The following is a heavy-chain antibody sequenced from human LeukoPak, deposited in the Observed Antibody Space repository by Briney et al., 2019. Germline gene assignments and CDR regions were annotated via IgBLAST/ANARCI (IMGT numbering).Heavy chain of an antibody. V-gene: IGHV3-30*02. Sequence: GGSLRLSCASSGFIFSSYGMHWVRQAPGKGLEWVAFLRYDGSNKYYAESVKGRFIISRDNSKNTLNLQMNSLRAEDTAIYYCARDYVWGSSESDYWGQGTLVTVSS. CDR3: ARDYVWGSSESDY. J-gene: IGHJ4*02. CDR1: GFIFSSYG. D-gene: IGHD7-27*01. CDR2: LRYDGSNK.